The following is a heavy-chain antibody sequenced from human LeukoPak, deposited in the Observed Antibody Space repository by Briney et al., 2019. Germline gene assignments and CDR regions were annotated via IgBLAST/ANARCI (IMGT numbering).Heavy chain of an antibody. CDR2: ISSSGSTI. CDR1: GFTFSSYE. J-gene: IGHJ3*02. D-gene: IGHD3-10*01. V-gene: IGHV3-48*03. CDR3: ARDRPDYYGSGSIDAFDI. Sequence: TGGSLRLSCAASGFTFSSYEMNWVRQAPGKGLEWVSYISSSGSTIYYADSVKGRFTISRDNAKNSLYLQMNSLRAEDTAVYYCARDRPDYYGSGSIDAFDIWGQGTMVTVSS.